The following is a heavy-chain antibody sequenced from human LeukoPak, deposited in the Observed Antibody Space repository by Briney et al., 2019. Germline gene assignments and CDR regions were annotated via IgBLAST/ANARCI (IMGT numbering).Heavy chain of an antibody. J-gene: IGHJ5*02. D-gene: IGHD5-12*01. V-gene: IGHV1-2*02. Sequence: GASVKVSCKASGYTFTGYYMHWVRQAPGQGLEWMGWINPNSGGINYAQKFQGRVTMTRDTSISTAYMELSRLRSDDTAVYYCAKQDIVWMVIDPWGQGALVTVSS. CDR1: GYTFTGYY. CDR2: INPNSGGI. CDR3: AKQDIVWMVIDP.